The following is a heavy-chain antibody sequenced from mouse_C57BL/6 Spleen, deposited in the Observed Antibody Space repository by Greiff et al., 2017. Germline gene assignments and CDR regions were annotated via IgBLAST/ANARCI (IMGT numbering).Heavy chain of an antibody. V-gene: IGHV1-15*01. D-gene: IGHD2-4*01. CDR1: GYTFPDYE. Sequence: CGAELVRPGASVTLSCKASGYTFPDYEMPRVQQTPVHGLEWIGAIDPETGGTSYPQQFKGTAILTADKSSSTAYMELRSLTSEDSGVDYCTDYDGYFDVWGTGTTVTVSS. J-gene: IGHJ1*03. CDR3: TDYDGYFDV. CDR2: IDPETGGT.